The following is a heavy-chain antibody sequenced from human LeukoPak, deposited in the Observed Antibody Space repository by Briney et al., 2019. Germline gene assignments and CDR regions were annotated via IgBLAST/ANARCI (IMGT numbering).Heavy chain of an antibody. V-gene: IGHV3-33*01. CDR2: IWYDGSNK. D-gene: IGHD3-3*01. J-gene: IGHJ4*02. CDR3: ARGNYDFWSGYYNAGYFDY. CDR1: GFTFSSYG. Sequence: GGSLRLSCAASGFTFSSYGMHWVRQAPGKGLEWVAVIWYDGSNKYYADSVKGRFTISRDNSKNTLYLQMNSLGAEDTAVYYCARGNYDFWSGYYNAGYFDYWGQGTLVTVSS.